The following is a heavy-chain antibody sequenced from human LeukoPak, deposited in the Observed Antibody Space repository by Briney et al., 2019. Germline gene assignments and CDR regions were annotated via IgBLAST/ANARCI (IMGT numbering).Heavy chain of an antibody. Sequence: GGSLRLSCAASGFTFSSYAMTWVRQAPGEGLQWVSDISGSGSSAYYADSVRGRFTISRDNSKNTLYLQMNSLRAEDTAVYYCAKDGNIVATILDYWGQGTLVTVSS. CDR1: GFTFSSYA. V-gene: IGHV3-23*01. D-gene: IGHD5-12*01. CDR3: AKDGNIVATILDY. J-gene: IGHJ4*02. CDR2: ISGSGSSA.